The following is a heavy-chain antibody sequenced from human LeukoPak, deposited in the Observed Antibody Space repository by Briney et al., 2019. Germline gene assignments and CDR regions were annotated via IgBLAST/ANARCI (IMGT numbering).Heavy chain of an antibody. CDR3: TRDRDDSSVLHYFDY. J-gene: IGHJ4*02. CDR2: LYHGDRT. Sequence: GGSLRLSCAASGFTVNTHFMSWVRQAPGKGLEWVSVLYHGDRTYYADSVKGRFTISRDSSKNTVYLQMQNLRAGDTAVYYCTRDRDDSSVLHYFDYWGQGALVTVSS. D-gene: IGHD3-22*01. V-gene: IGHV3-66*02. CDR1: GFTVNTHF.